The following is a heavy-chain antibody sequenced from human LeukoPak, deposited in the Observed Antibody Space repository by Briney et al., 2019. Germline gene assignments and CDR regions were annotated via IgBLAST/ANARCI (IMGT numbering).Heavy chain of an antibody. CDR3: ARSSTSSPYYFDS. CDR1: GYHFTKNW. Sequence: GESLKISCKGSGYHFTKNWIGWVRQMPGKGLEWMGIIYPPDSDTRYGREFQGQVTISVDASITTAYLQWSSLKASDTAMYYCARSSTSSPYYFDSWGQGTLVTVSS. CDR2: IYPPDSDT. V-gene: IGHV5-51*01. J-gene: IGHJ4*02. D-gene: IGHD2/OR15-2a*01.